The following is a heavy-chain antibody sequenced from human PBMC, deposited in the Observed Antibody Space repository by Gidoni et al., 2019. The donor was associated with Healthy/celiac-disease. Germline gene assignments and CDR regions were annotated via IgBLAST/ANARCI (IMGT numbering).Heavy chain of an antibody. D-gene: IGHD5-12*01. CDR3: ARRPVEMATIGAFDI. Sequence: QLQLQESGPGLVKPSETLSLTCTVSGGSISSSSYYWGWIRQPPGKGLEWIGSIYYSGSTYYNPSLKSRVTISVDTSKNQFSLKLSSVTAADTAVYYCARRPVEMATIGAFDIWGQGTMVTVSS. J-gene: IGHJ3*02. CDR1: GGSISSSSYY. CDR2: IYYSGST. V-gene: IGHV4-39*01.